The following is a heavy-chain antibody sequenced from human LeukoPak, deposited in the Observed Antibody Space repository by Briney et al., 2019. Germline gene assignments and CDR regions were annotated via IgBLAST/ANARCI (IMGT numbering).Heavy chain of an antibody. CDR3: ASSLDPMVRGVISPPLDY. V-gene: IGHV1-46*01. CDR2: INPSDGTT. Sequence: ASVKVSCKASGYSFTTYYMHWVRQAPGQGLEWMGIINPSDGTTRYAQKFQGRVTMTRDTSTSTVYMELSSLRSEDTAVYYCASSLDPMVRGVISPPLDYWGQGTLVTVSS. CDR1: GYSFTTYY. D-gene: IGHD3-10*01. J-gene: IGHJ4*02.